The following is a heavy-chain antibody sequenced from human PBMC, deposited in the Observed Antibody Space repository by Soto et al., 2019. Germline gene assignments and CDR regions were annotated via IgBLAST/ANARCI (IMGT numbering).Heavy chain of an antibody. V-gene: IGHV3-48*01. CDR1: GFTFSSYS. D-gene: IGHD2-15*01. Sequence: GGSLRLSCAASGFTFSSYSMNWVRQAPGKGLEWVSYISSSSSTIYYADSVKGRFTISRDNAKNSLYLQMNSLRAEDTAVYYCARDQSRYCSGGSCYSAAFDIWGQGTMVTVSS. CDR3: ARDQSRYCSGGSCYSAAFDI. J-gene: IGHJ3*02. CDR2: ISSSSSTI.